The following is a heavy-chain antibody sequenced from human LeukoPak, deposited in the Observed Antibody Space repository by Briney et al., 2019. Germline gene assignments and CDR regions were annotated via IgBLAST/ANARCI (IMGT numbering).Heavy chain of an antibody. D-gene: IGHD6-13*01. CDR3: ARRLAAAGDQNWFAP. CDR1: GYSFTSYW. CDR2: IDPSDSYT. Sequence: GESLRISCKGSGYSFTSYWISWVRQMPGKGLEWMGRIDPSDSYTNYSPSFQGHVTISADKSISTAYLQWSSLKASDTAMYYCARRLAAAGDQNWFAPWGQGTLVTVSS. J-gene: IGHJ5*02. V-gene: IGHV5-10-1*01.